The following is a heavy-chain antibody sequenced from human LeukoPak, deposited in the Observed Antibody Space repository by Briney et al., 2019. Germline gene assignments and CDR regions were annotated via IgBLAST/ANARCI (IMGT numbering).Heavy chain of an antibody. V-gene: IGHV4-4*07. Sequence: SETLSLTCTVSGGSISSYYWSWIRQPAGKGLEWIGRIYTSGSTDYNPSLKSRVTMSVDTSKNQFSLKLSSVTAADTAVYYCARVETISPYYMDVWGKGTTVTVSS. CDR1: GGSISSYY. CDR3: ARVETISPYYMDV. CDR2: IYTSGST. D-gene: IGHD3-3*01. J-gene: IGHJ6*03.